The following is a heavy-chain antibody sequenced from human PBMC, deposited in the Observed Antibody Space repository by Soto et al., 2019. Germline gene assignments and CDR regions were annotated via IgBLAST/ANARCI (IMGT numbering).Heavy chain of an antibody. J-gene: IGHJ4*02. D-gene: IGHD5-12*01. Sequence: QVQLQQWGAGLLKPSETLSLNCAVNGGSLSGYYWSWIRQPPGKGLEWIGEIKDGVRTNYSPSLKSRDTLSQXTANNQFSLRLYSVTAADTGVYYCARGQEGVVATHWDQGTLVTVSS. CDR1: GGSLSGYY. CDR3: ARGQEGVVATH. CDR2: IKDGVRT. V-gene: IGHV4-34*01.